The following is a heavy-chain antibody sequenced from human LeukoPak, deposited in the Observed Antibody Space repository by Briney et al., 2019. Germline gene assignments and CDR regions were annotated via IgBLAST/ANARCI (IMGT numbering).Heavy chain of an antibody. CDR1: GFTFDDYT. CDR2: ISWNSGSI. J-gene: IGHJ4*02. V-gene: IGHV3-9*01. D-gene: IGHD3-22*01. CDR3: AKDSYDSSGYHLGFDY. Sequence: GGSLRLSCAASGFTFDDYTMQWVRQAPGKGLEWVSGISWNSGSIGYADSVKGRFTISRDNAKNSLYLQMNSLRAEDTALYYCAKDSYDSSGYHLGFDYWGQGTLVTVSS.